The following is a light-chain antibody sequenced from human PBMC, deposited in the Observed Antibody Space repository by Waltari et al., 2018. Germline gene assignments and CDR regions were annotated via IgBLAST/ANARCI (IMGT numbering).Light chain of an antibody. CDR2: CLY. Sequence: QSVLTQPPSASGTPGQRVTISCSGGRSHIGNHSGFWYQQVPGTAPKLLIDCLYLVPSVGRDRVSGSMSGASVSLAISGLRSEDEADYYCAAWDDSLSVWVCRGGTKLTVL. V-gene: IGLV1-47*02. CDR3: AAWDDSLSVWV. J-gene: IGLJ3*02. CDR1: RSHIGNHS.